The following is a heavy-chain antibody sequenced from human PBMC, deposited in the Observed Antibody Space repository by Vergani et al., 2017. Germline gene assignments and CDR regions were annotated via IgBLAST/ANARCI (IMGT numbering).Heavy chain of an antibody. Sequence: EVQLVESGGGLVQPGGSLRLSCAASGFTFSSYSMNWVRQAPGKGLEGGSYISSSSSTIYYADSVKGRFTISRDNAKNSLYLQMKSLRGVDTAVYYCAGGGITMIVVADDGDDCYMDVWGKGTTVTVSS. V-gene: IGHV3-48*01. J-gene: IGHJ6*03. CDR3: AGGGITMIVVADDGDDCYMDV. CDR1: GFTFSSYS. CDR2: ISSSSSTI. D-gene: IGHD3-22*01.